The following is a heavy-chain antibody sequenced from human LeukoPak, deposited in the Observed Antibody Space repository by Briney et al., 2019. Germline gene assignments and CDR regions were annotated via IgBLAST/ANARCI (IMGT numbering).Heavy chain of an antibody. CDR1: GYTFTSYG. V-gene: IGHV1-2*02. J-gene: IGHJ4*02. CDR2: INPNSGGT. CDR3: ARPMVPSTIAVAADFDY. Sequence: ASVKVSCKASGYTFTSYGISWVRQAPGQGLEWMGWINPNSGGTNYAQKFQGRVSMTRDTSTRTAYMELSSLTSDDTAVYYCARPMVPSTIAVAADFDYWGQGTLVTVSS. D-gene: IGHD6-19*01.